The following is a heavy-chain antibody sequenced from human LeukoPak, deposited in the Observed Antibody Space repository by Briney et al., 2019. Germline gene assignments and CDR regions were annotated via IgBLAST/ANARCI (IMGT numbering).Heavy chain of an antibody. V-gene: IGHV1-2*04. CDR2: INPNSGGT. CDR1: GYTFTGYY. CDR3: ARAGDYYDSSGYSDV. Sequence: ASVKVSCKASGYTFTGYYMHWVRQAPGQGLEWMGWINPNSGGTNYAQKSQGWVTITRDTSISTAYMELSRLRSDDTAVYYCARAGDYYDSSGYSDVWGQGTTDTVSS. D-gene: IGHD3-22*01. J-gene: IGHJ6*02.